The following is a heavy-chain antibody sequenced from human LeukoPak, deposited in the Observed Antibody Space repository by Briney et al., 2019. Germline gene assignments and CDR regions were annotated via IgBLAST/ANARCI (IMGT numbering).Heavy chain of an antibody. CDR3: ARSNIDVYYYDSGAEKDVFDM. J-gene: IGHJ3*02. Sequence: SETLSLTCAVYGASFSGYYWSWIRQPPGKGLEWIGEINHSGSTNYNPSLKSRLTMSVDTSKNQFSLKLSSVTAADTAVYYCARSNIDVYYYDSGAEKDVFDMWDQGTMVTVSS. CDR1: GASFSGYY. V-gene: IGHV4-34*01. D-gene: IGHD3-22*01. CDR2: INHSGST.